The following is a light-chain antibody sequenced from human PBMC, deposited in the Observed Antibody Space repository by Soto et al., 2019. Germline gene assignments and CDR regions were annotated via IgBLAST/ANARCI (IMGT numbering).Light chain of an antibody. V-gene: IGLV8-61*01. CDR1: SGSVSTSYY. CDR3: VLYMGSGISV. J-gene: IGLJ1*01. Sequence: VVTQEPSFSVSPGGTVTLTCGLSSGSVSTSYYPSWYQQTPGQAPRTLIYSTNTRSSGVPDRFSGSILGNKAALTITGAQADDESDYYCVLYMGSGISVFGTGTKLTVL. CDR2: STN.